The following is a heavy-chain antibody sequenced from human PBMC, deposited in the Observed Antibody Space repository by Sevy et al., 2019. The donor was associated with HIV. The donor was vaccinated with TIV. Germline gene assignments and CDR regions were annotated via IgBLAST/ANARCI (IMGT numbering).Heavy chain of an antibody. CDR2: IYSGGST. J-gene: IGHJ3*02. Sequence: GGSRRLSCAASGFTVSSNYMSWVRQAPGKGLEWVSVIYSGGSTYYADSVKGRFPISRDNSKNTLYLQMNSLRAEDTAVYYCARAGDIVATTSADAFDIWGQGTMVTVSS. CDR1: GFTVSSNY. D-gene: IGHD5-12*01. CDR3: ARAGDIVATTSADAFDI. V-gene: IGHV3-53*01.